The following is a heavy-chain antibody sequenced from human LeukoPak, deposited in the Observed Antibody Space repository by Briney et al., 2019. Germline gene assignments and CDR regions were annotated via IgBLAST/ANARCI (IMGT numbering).Heavy chain of an antibody. CDR1: GGTFSSYA. D-gene: IGHD3-3*01. Sequence: GASVKVSCKASGGTFSSYAISWVRQAPGQGLEWMGGIIPIFGTANYAQKFQGRVTITADESTSTAYMELSSLRSEDTAVYYCARGNQDYDFWSGYLGGPQNWFDPWGQGTLVTVSS. V-gene: IGHV1-69*13. CDR2: IIPIFGTA. CDR3: ARGNQDYDFWSGYLGGPQNWFDP. J-gene: IGHJ5*02.